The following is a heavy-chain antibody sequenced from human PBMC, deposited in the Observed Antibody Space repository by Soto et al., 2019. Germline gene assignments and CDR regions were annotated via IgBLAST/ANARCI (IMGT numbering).Heavy chain of an antibody. CDR2: IYHSGST. D-gene: IGHD3-10*01. J-gene: IGHJ6*02. CDR1: GGSISSGGYS. CDR3: ARLGLLWFGELDYYGMDV. Sequence: PSETLSLTCAVSGGSISSGGYSWSWIRQPPGKGLEWIGYIYHSGSTYYNPSLKSRVTISVDTSKNQFSLKLSSVTAADTAVYYCARLGLLWFGELDYYGMDVWGQGTTVTVSS. V-gene: IGHV4-30-2*03.